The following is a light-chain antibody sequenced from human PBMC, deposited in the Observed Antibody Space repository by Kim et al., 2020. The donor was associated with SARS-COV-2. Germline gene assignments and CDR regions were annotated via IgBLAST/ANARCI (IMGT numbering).Light chain of an antibody. V-gene: IGLV2-8*01. Sequence: GQSVDISCTGTTSDVGAYNYVSWYQQHPGKAPKLILYELTKRPSGVPDRFSGSKSGNTASLTVSGLQAEDEAHYYCSSYAGTNTVIFGGGTQLTVL. CDR3: SSYAGTNTVI. CDR1: TSDVGAYNY. J-gene: IGLJ2*01. CDR2: ELT.